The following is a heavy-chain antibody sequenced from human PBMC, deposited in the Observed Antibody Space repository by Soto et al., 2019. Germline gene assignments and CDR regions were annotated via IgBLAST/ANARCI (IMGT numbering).Heavy chain of an antibody. CDR1: GGSISSSSYY. CDR2: IYYSGST. D-gene: IGHD6-13*01. CDR3: ARQYSSSWGDFDY. V-gene: IGHV4-39*01. J-gene: IGHJ4*02. Sequence: SETLSLTCTVSGGSISSSSYYWVWIRQPPGKGLEWIGSIYYSGSTYYNPSLKSRVTISVDTSKNQFSLKLSSVTAADTAVYYCARQYSSSWGDFDYWGQGTLVTVSS.